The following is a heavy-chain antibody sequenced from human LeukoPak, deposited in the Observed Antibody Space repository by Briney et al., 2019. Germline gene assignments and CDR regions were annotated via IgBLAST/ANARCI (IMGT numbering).Heavy chain of an antibody. CDR3: ARTCGGDCYFDY. CDR2: IYYSGST. D-gene: IGHD2-21*02. J-gene: IGHJ4*02. V-gene: IGHV4-39*01. Sequence: SETLSLTCTVSGGSLSSSSYYWGWIRQPPGKGLEWIGSIYYSGSTYYNPSLKSRVTISVDTSKNQFSLKLSSVTAADTAVYYCARTCGGDCYFDYWGQGTLVTVSS. CDR1: GGSLSSSSYY.